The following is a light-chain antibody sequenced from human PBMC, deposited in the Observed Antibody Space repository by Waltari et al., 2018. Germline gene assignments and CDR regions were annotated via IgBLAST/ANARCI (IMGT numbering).Light chain of an antibody. CDR3: QAWESSSGGV. CDR2: EDT. J-gene: IGLJ3*02. CDR1: KQGDKY. Sequence: SYELTQPPSLFWSPGQAATIPCPGDKQGDKYVYWYQQKPGQSPIRVICEDTKRPSGIPDRFSCSNPGNTAPLTISGPQAMDEADYYCQAWESSSGGVFGGGTKLTVL. V-gene: IGLV3-1*01.